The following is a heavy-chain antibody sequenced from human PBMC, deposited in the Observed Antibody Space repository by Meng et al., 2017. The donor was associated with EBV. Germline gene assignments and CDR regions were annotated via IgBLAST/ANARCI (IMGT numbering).Heavy chain of an antibody. J-gene: IGHJ4*02. CDR1: GGTFRSDA. V-gene: IGHV1-69*01. CDR2: LIPMSDAP. CDR3: ASESGRGFTPDY. D-gene: IGHD3-10*01. Sequence: QWQVGQAGAEVKKPGSPVKVSCKTSGGTFRSDAISWVRQAPGQGLEWMGGLIPMSDAPHYAQKFQGRVTITADESTSTHYMDLSGLRSEDTAVYYCASESGRGFTPDYWGQGTLVTVSS.